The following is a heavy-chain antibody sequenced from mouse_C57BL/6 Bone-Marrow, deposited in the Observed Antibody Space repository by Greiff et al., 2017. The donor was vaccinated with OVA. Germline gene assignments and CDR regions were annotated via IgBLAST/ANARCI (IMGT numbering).Heavy chain of an antibody. J-gene: IGHJ3*01. CDR1: GYTFTSYG. Sequence: QVQLQQSGAELARPGASVKLSCKASGYTFTSYGISWVKQRTGQGLEWIGEIYPRSGNTYYNEKFKGKATLTADKSSSTAYMELRSLTSEDSAVYFCARNDGYYVWFAYWGQGTLVTVPA. CDR2: IYPRSGNT. V-gene: IGHV1-81*01. D-gene: IGHD2-3*01. CDR3: ARNDGYYVWFAY.